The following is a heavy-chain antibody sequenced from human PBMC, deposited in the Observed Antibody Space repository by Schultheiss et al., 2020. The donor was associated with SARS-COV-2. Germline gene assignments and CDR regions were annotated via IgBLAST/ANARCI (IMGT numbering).Heavy chain of an antibody. V-gene: IGHV3-66*01. CDR2: IYSGGST. Sequence: GGSLRLSCAASGFTVSSNYMSWVRQAPGKGLEWVSVIYSGGSTYYADSVKGRFTISRDNSKNTLYLQMNSLRAEDTAVYYCARDQPSSWYLNPSYGMDVWGQGTTVTVSS. D-gene: IGHD6-13*01. CDR1: GFTVSSNY. CDR3: ARDQPSSWYLNPSYGMDV. J-gene: IGHJ6*02.